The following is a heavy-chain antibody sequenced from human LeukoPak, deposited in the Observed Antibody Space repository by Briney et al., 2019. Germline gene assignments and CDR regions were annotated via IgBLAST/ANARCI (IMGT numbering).Heavy chain of an antibody. CDR3: AKASYYGDYSPDY. V-gene: IGHV3-30*18. CDR2: ISYDGSNK. J-gene: IGHJ4*02. D-gene: IGHD4-17*01. Sequence: GRSLRLSGAASGFTFSSYGMHWVRQAPGKGLEGVAVISYDGSNKYYPDSVKGRFTISRDNSKNTLYLQMNSLRAEDTAVYYCAKASYYGDYSPDYWGQGTLVTVSS. CDR1: GFTFSSYG.